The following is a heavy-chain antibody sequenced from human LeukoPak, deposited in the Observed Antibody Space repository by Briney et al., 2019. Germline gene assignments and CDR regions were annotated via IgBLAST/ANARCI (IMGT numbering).Heavy chain of an antibody. V-gene: IGHV3-23*01. Sequence: PGGSLRLSCAASGFTFSTYIMNWVRQAPGKGLEWVSAISGSGDSTYYAGSVKGRFTISRDSSKNTLYLQVNSLRAEDTAVYYCAKGSGTHFVHDFWGQGTLVTVSS. J-gene: IGHJ4*02. CDR1: GFTFSTYI. CDR3: AKGSGTHFVHDF. D-gene: IGHD1-26*01. CDR2: ISGSGDST.